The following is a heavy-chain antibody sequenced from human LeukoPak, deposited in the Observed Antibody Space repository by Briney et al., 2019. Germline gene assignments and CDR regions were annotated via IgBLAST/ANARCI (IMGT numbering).Heavy chain of an antibody. Sequence: GGSLRLSCAASGFTFSSYSMNWVRQAPGKGLEWVSPISSSSSYIYYADSVKGRFTISRDNAKNSLYLQMNSLRAEDTAVYYCARVYDFWSGPSGYYYGMDVWGQGTTVTVSS. CDR2: ISSSSSYI. CDR1: GFTFSSYS. CDR3: ARVYDFWSGPSGYYYGMDV. D-gene: IGHD3-3*01. V-gene: IGHV3-21*01. J-gene: IGHJ6*02.